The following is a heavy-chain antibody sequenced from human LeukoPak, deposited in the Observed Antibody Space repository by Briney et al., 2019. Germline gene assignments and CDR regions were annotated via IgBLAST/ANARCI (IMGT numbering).Heavy chain of an antibody. CDR2: IYYSGST. D-gene: IGHD3/OR15-3a*01. V-gene: IGHV4-59*08. J-gene: IGHJ6*02. CDR1: GGSISSYY. Sequence: SETLSLTCTVSGGSISSYYWSWIRQPPGKGLEWIGYIYYSGSTNYNPSLKSRVTISVDTSKNQFSLKLSSVTAADTAVYYCARHSGHDYWTYYYYYGMDVWGQGTTVTVSS. CDR3: ARHSGHDYWTYYYYYGMDV.